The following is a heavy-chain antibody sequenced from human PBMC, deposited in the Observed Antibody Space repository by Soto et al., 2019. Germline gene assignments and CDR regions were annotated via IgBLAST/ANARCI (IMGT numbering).Heavy chain of an antibody. CDR2: INAGNGNA. D-gene: IGHD4-4*01. J-gene: IGHJ5*02. V-gene: IGHV1-3*01. CDR1: GYTFTSYA. CDR3: ARDGSPNRDDHSNYKS. Sequence: QVQLLQSGAEVKKPGASVKVSCKASGYTFTSYAMHWVRQAPGQRLEWMGWINAGNGNAEFSQQFQGRVTITRDTSANTAYMELSSLRSEDTAVYYCARDGSPNRDDHSNYKSWGPGTLVTVSS.